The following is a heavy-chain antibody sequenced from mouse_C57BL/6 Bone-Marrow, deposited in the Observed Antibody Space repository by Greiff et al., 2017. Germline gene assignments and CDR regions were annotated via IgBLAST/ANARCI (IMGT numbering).Heavy chain of an antibody. CDR3: AIERLGSLFDY. D-gene: IGHD4-1*01. J-gene: IGHJ2*01. V-gene: IGHV1-74*01. CDR1: GYTFTSYW. CDR2: IHPSDSAT. Sequence: VQLQQPGAELVKPGATVKVSCKASGYTFTSYWMHWVKQRHGQGLEWIGRIHPSDSATNYNQKFKGKATLTVDKSSSTAYMQLSSLTSEDSAVYYCAIERLGSLFDYWGQGTTLTVSS.